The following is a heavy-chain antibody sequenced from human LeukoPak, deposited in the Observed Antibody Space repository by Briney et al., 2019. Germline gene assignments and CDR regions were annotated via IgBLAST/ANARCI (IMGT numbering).Heavy chain of an antibody. CDR1: GFTFSNAW. CDR3: TTDRFVVVVAARY. V-gene: IGHV3-15*01. J-gene: IGHJ4*02. CDR2: IKSKTDGGTT. D-gene: IGHD2-15*01. Sequence: GGSLRLSCAASGFTFSNAWMSWVRQAPGKGLEWVGRIKSKTDGGTTDYAAPVKGRFTISRDDSKNTLYLQMNSLKTEDTAVYYCTTDRFVVVVAARYWGQGTLVTVSS.